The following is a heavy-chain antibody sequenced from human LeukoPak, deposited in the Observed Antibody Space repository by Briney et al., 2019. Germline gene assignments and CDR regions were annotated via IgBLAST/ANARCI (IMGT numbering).Heavy chain of an antibody. Sequence: GGSLRLSCAASGFTFSGFEINWVRQAPGKGLEWVSYIVSGGSRIYYADSVKGRFTISRDNAKNSLYLQMNSLRAEDTAVYYCARVWGVMNDYWGQGTLVTVSS. V-gene: IGHV3-48*03. CDR1: GFTFSGFE. CDR3: ARVWGVMNDY. D-gene: IGHD3-16*01. J-gene: IGHJ4*02. CDR2: IVSGGSRI.